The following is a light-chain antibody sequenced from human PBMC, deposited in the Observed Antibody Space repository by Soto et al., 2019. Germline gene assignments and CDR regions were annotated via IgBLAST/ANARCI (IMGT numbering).Light chain of an antibody. V-gene: IGKV1-12*01. CDR1: RGISSW. J-gene: IGKJ4*01. CDR2: AAS. Sequence: DIQMTQSPSSVSASVGDRVTITCRASRGISSWLAWYQQKPGKAPNLLIFAASSLQSGVPSRFSGSGSGTDFTLTISSLQPEDFATYYCQQANSFPLTFSGGTKVEIK. CDR3: QQANSFPLT.